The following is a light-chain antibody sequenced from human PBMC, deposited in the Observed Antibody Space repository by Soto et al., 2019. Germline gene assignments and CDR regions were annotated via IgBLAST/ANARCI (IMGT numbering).Light chain of an antibody. CDR3: SSYTSSSTRG. CDR2: DVS. J-gene: IGLJ2*01. Sequence: QSVLTQPASVSGSPGQSITISCTGTSSDVGGYNYVSWYQQHPGKAPQLMIYDVSNRPSGVSNRFSGSKSGNTASLTISGLQAEEEADYYCSSYTSSSTRGFGGGTQLPLL. CDR1: SSDVGGYNY. V-gene: IGLV2-14*01.